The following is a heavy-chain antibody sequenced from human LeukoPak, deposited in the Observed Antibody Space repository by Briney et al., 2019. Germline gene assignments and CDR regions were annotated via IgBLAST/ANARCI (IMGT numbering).Heavy chain of an antibody. CDR2: INTNTGNP. J-gene: IGHJ6*03. CDR1: GYTFTSYA. V-gene: IGHV7-4-1*02. Sequence: ASVKVSCKASGYTFTSYAMNWVGQAPGQGLEWLGGINTNTGNPTYAQGFTGRFVFSLDTSVSTAYLQISSLKAEDTAGYYCARGSHSYAQQPYYYMDVWGKGTTVTVSS. D-gene: IGHD5-18*01. CDR3: ARGSHSYAQQPYYYMDV.